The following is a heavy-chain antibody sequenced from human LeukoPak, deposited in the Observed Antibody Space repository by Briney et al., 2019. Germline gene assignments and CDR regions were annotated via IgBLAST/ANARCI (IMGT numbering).Heavy chain of an antibody. J-gene: IGHJ5*02. V-gene: IGHV1-2*02. CDR2: INPNSGGT. Sequence: ASVKVSCKASGHTFTGYYMHWVRQAPGQGLEWMGWINPNSGGTNYAQKFQGRVTMTRDTSISTAYMELSRLRSDDTAVYYCARDGSVVVPAAHPYNWFDPWGQGTLVTVSS. CDR1: GHTFTGYY. D-gene: IGHD2-2*01. CDR3: ARDGSVVVPAAHPYNWFDP.